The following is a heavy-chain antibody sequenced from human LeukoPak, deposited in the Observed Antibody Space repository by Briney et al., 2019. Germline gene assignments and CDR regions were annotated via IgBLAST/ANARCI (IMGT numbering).Heavy chain of an antibody. CDR2: INPNSGGT. CDR1: GYTFTGYY. Sequence: ASVKVSCKASGYTFTGYYMHWVRQAPGQGLEWMGWINPNSGGTNYAQKFQGRVTMTRDTSISTAYMELSRLRSDDTAVYYCARSARKQQLGRGWFDPLGQGTL. V-gene: IGHV1-2*02. CDR3: ARSARKQQLGRGWFDP. J-gene: IGHJ5*02. D-gene: IGHD6-13*01.